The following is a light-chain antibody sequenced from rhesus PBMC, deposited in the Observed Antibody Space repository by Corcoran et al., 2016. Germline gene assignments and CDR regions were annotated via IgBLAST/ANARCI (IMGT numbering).Light chain of an antibody. J-gene: IGLJ1*01. CDR2: DVS. V-gene: IGLV2-23*01. CDR1: SSDLGCYNY. CDR3: SSYAGSNTYI. Sequence: QAALTQPPSVSGSPGQSVTISCTGTSSDLGCYNYVSWYQQHPGKAPKLMIYDVSKRPSGVSDRFSGSKSGNTASLTISGLQAEDEADYYCSSYAGSNTYIFGAGTRLTVL.